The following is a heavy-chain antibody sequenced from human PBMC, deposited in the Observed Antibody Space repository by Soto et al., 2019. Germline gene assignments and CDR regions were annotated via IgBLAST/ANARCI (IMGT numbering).Heavy chain of an antibody. CDR3: ARGPAGYCSGGSCYSYEVRQSWFDP. D-gene: IGHD2-15*01. V-gene: IGHV4-59*08. CDR1: GGSISSYY. Sequence: SETLSLTCTVSGGSISSYYWSWIRQPPGKGLEWIGYIYYSGSTNYNPSLKSRVTISVDTSKNQFSLKLSSVTAADTAVYYCARGPAGYCSGGSCYSYEVRQSWFDPWGQGTLVTVSS. CDR2: IYYSGST. J-gene: IGHJ5*02.